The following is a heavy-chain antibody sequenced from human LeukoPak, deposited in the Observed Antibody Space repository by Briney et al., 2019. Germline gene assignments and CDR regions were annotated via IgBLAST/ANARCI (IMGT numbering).Heavy chain of an antibody. J-gene: IGHJ4*02. CDR1: GFTFSSYE. V-gene: IGHV3-48*03. CDR2: ISSSGSTI. D-gene: IGHD1-14*01. CDR3: ARGAITDYFDY. Sequence: GGSLRLSCAASGFTFSSYEMNWVRQAPGKGLEWVSYISSSGSTIYYADSVKGRFTISRDNAKNSLYLQMNSLRAEDTAVYYCARGAITDYFDYWGQGTLVTVSS.